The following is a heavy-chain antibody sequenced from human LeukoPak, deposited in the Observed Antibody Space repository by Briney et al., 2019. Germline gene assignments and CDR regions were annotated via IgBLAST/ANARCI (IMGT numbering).Heavy chain of an antibody. CDR3: ARDPHCTNGVCYGSPFDY. V-gene: IGHV3-20*04. J-gene: IGHJ4*02. CDR2: INWNGGST. Sequence: GGSLRLSCAASGFTFDDYGMSWVRQAPGKGLEWVSGINWNGGSTGYADSVKGRFTISRDNAKNSLYLQMNSLRAKDTALYYCARDPHCTNGVCYGSPFDYWGQGTLVTVSS. CDR1: GFTFDDYG. D-gene: IGHD2-8*01.